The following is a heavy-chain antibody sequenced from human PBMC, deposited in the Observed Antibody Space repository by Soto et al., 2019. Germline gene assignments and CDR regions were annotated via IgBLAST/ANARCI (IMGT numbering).Heavy chain of an antibody. V-gene: IGHV1-2*02. D-gene: IGHD6-19*01. CDR3: ARAVAVAGTRGWFDP. CDR1: GYPFTGYY. J-gene: IGHJ5*02. CDR2: INPNSGGT. Sequence: GXSVKVACKASGYPFTGYYMHWVRQAPGQGLEWMGWINPNSGGTNYAQKFQGRVTMTRDTSISTAYMELSRLRSDDTAVYYCARAVAVAGTRGWFDPWGQGTLVTVSS.